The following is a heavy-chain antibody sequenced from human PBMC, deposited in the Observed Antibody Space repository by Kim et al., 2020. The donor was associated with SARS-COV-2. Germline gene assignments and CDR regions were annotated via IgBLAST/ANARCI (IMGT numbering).Heavy chain of an antibody. CDR1: GFTFTASA. CDR2: IANTGDRP. CDR3: AKVAGKDGYKDYFDY. J-gene: IGHJ4*02. D-gene: IGHD6-19*01. V-gene: IGHV3-23*05. Sequence: GGSLRLSCAASGFTFTASAMGWVRQTPGKGLEWVSTIANTGDRPNYADFVRGRFTVFRDNSRNTVYLQMNSLTVEDTAVFYCAKVAGKDGYKDYFDYLGQGTLVTVSS.